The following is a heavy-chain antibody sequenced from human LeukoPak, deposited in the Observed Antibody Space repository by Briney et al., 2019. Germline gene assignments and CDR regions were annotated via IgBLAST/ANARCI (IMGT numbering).Heavy chain of an antibody. D-gene: IGHD1-7*01. J-gene: IGHJ4*02. V-gene: IGHV3-30*18. CDR3: AKSGTTYPVIDY. CDR1: GFTFSSYG. CDR2: ISYGGSNK. Sequence: GGSLRLSCAASGFTFSSYGMHWVRQAPGKGLEWVAVISYGGSNKYYADSVKGRFTISRDNSKNTLYLQMNSLRAEDTAVYYCAKSGTTYPVIDYWGQGTLVTVSS.